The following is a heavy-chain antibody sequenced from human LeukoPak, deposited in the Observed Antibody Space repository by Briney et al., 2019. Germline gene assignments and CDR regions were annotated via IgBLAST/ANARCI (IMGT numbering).Heavy chain of an antibody. Sequence: GGSLRLSCAASGFTIGPYAVYWVRQGPGRGLEWVSVIKADGSGTFYADSVRGRFTTSRDNSKNSLYLQMNSLTSEDTALYYCAAWAFYHNLDVWGQGPTVIVSS. CDR2: IKADGSGT. J-gene: IGHJ6*02. D-gene: IGHD2/OR15-2a*01. CDR1: GFTIGPYA. CDR3: AAWAFYHNLDV. V-gene: IGHV3-43*02.